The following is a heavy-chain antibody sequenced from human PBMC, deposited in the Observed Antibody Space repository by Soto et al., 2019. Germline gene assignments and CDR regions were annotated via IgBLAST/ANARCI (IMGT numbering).Heavy chain of an antibody. CDR3: ASQDSYYYYGMDV. V-gene: IGHV4-39*01. CDR2: IYYSGST. Sequence: QLQLQESGPGLVKPSETLSLTCTVSGGSISSSSYYWGWIRQPPGKGLEWIGSIYYSGSTYYNPSLKSRVTXSXDXTKNQFSLKLSSVTAADTAVYYCASQDSYYYYGMDVWGQGTTVTVSS. J-gene: IGHJ6*02. CDR1: GGSISSSSYY.